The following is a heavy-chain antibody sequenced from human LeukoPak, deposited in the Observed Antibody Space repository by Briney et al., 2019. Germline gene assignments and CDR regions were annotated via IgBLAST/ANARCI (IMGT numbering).Heavy chain of an antibody. D-gene: IGHD3-9*01. CDR3: ARRTFDWLEYYFDY. CDR1: GGSISSSSYY. CDR2: IYYSGST. Sequence: SETLSLTCTVSGGSISSSSYYWGWIRQPPGKGLEWIGSIYYSGSTYYNPSLESRVTISVDTSKNQFSLKLSSVTAADTAVYYCARRTFDWLEYYFDYWGQGTLVTVSS. J-gene: IGHJ4*02. V-gene: IGHV4-39*01.